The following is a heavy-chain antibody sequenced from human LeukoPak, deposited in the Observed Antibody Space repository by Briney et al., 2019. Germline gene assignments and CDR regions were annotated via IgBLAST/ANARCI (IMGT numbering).Heavy chain of an antibody. CDR3: ATFSGWELLLGAFDI. V-gene: IGHV3-23*01. D-gene: IGHD1-26*01. CDR1: GFTFSSYA. Sequence: GGSLRLSCAASGFTFSSYAMSWVRQAPGKGLEWVSAISGSRGSTYYADSVKGRFTISRDNSKDTLYLQMNSLRAEDTAVYYCATFSGWELLLGAFDIWGQGTMVTVSS. CDR2: ISGSRGST. J-gene: IGHJ3*02.